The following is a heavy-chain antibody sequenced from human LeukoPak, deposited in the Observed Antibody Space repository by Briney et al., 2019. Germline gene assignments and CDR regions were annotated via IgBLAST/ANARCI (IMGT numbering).Heavy chain of an antibody. J-gene: IGHJ4*02. V-gene: IGHV3-74*01. D-gene: IGHD2-15*01. CDR3: ARVSAALHCSGGSCYSY. Sequence: PGGSLRLSCAASGFTFSSYWMHWVRQAPGKGLVWVSRISSDGSSTSYADSVKGRFTISRDNAKNTLYLQMNSLRAEDTAVYYCARVSAALHCSGGSCYSYWGQGTLVTVSS. CDR2: ISSDGSST. CDR1: GFTFSSYW.